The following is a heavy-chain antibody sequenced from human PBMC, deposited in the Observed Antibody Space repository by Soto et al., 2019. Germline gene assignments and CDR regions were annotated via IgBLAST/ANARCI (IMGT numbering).Heavy chain of an antibody. J-gene: IGHJ3*02. V-gene: IGHV4-34*01. CDR1: GGSVNSGNYY. Sequence: QVQLQQWGAGLLKPSETLSLTCAVYGGSVNSGNYYWSWIRQPPGKGLEWIGEMSHSGGTHFNPSLKRRVTISVDTAKNQFSRKMSSGTAADTALYYCARGERGTATTGVDALDIWGPGTLVTVSS. CDR3: ARGERGTATTGVDALDI. CDR2: MSHSGGT. D-gene: IGHD1-1*01.